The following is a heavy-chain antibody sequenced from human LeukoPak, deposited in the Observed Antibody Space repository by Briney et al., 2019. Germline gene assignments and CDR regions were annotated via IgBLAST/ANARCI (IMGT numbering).Heavy chain of an antibody. CDR2: IKQDGSEK. D-gene: IGHD3-10*01. J-gene: IGHJ4*02. Sequence: GGSLRLSCAASGFTFSSYWMSWVRQAPGKGLEWVANIKQDGSEKYYVDSVKGRFTISRVNSRNTLYLQMNSLRAEDTAVYYCAKYYYGSGNYYSFDYWGQGTLVTVSS. CDR3: AKYYYGSGNYYSFDY. V-gene: IGHV3-7*03. CDR1: GFTFSSYW.